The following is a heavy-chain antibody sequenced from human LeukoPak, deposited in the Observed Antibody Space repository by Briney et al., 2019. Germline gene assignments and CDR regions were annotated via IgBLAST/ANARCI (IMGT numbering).Heavy chain of an antibody. Sequence: GGSLRLSCAASGFTFSSYGMHWVRQAPGRGLEWVAVISYDGSNKYCADSVKGRFTISRGNSKNMLYLQMNSLRAEDTAVYYCAKGHYGSGSYYYIDYWGQGTLVTVSS. V-gene: IGHV3-30*18. D-gene: IGHD3-10*01. CDR1: GFTFSSYG. CDR3: AKGHYGSGSYYYIDY. CDR2: ISYDGSNK. J-gene: IGHJ4*02.